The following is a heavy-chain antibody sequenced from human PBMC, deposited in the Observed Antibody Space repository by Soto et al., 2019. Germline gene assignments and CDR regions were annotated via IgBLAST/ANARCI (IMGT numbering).Heavy chain of an antibody. J-gene: IGHJ6*02. Sequence: GASVKVSCKASGYTFTSYAMHWVRQAPGQRLEWMGWINAGNGNTKYSQKFQGRVTITRDTSASTAYMELNSLRAEDTALYYCAKCRSSWVESGLDVWGQGTTVTVSS. CDR1: GYTFTSYA. V-gene: IGHV1-3*01. CDR3: AKCRSSWVESGLDV. CDR2: INAGNGNT.